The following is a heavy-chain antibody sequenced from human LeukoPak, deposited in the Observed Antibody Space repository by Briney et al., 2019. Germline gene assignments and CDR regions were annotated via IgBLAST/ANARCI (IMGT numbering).Heavy chain of an antibody. D-gene: IGHD3-10*01. CDR3: AKVTYGSGTYGAFDS. V-gene: IGHV3-48*01. CDR2: ISSSSSTI. CDR1: GFTFSSYS. J-gene: IGHJ4*02. Sequence: GGSLRLSCAASGFTFSSYSMNWVRQAPGKGLEWVSYISSSSSTIYYADSVKGRFTISRDNAKNSLYLQMNSLRAEDTAVYYCAKVTYGSGTYGAFDSWGQGTLVTVSS.